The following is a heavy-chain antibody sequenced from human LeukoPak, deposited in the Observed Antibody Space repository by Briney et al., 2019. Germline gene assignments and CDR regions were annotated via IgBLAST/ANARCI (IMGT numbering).Heavy chain of an antibody. CDR3: ARGSAAAGTGRRLYYCYYCMDV. Sequence: SETLSLTCAVYGGSFSGYYWSWIRQPPGKGLEWIGVINHSGSTNYNPSLKSRVTISVDTSKNQFSLKLSSVTAADTAVYYCARGSAAAGTGRRLYYCYYCMDVWGKGPTVTVS. CDR1: GGSFSGYY. CDR2: INHSGST. J-gene: IGHJ6*03. V-gene: IGHV4-34*01. D-gene: IGHD6-13*01.